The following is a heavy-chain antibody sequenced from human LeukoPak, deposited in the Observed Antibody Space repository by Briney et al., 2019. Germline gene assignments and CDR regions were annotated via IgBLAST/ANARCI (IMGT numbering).Heavy chain of an antibody. Sequence: PSETLSLTCTVSGGSISSSTHYWGWIRQPPGKGLEWIGNIYYRGSTYYNPSLKSRVTISVDTSKTQFSLKLSSVTAADTAVYYCARAESGGWYSDSYYFDYWGQGTLVTVSS. D-gene: IGHD6-19*01. CDR3: ARAESGGWYSDSYYFDY. J-gene: IGHJ4*02. CDR2: IYYRGST. CDR1: GGSISSSTHY. V-gene: IGHV4-39*01.